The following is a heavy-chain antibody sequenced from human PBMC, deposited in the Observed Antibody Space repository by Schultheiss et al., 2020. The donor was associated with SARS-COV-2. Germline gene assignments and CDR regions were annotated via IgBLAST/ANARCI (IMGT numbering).Heavy chain of an antibody. CDR2: ISSSSSYI. Sequence: GGSLRLSCAASGFSLSSYWMNWVRQASGKGLEWVSSISSSSSYIYYADSVKGRFTISRDNAKNSLYLQMNSLRAEDTAVYYCARVAAVGYGMDVWGQGTTVTVSS. J-gene: IGHJ6*02. CDR3: ARVAAVGYGMDV. CDR1: GFSLSSYW. D-gene: IGHD4-23*01. V-gene: IGHV3-21*04.